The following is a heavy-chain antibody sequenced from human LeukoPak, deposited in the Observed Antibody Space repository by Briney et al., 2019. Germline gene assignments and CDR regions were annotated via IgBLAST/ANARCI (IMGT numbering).Heavy chain of an antibody. CDR2: INPNSGGT. D-gene: IGHD1-26*01. Sequence: ASVTVSCKASGYTFTGYYMHWVRQAPGQGLEWMGWINPNSGGTNYAQKFQGRVTMTRDTSISTAYMELSRLRSDDTAVYYCAREGPKWEPTGLDYWGQGTLVTVSS. CDR3: AREGPKWEPTGLDY. V-gene: IGHV1-2*02. CDR1: GYTFTGYY. J-gene: IGHJ4*02.